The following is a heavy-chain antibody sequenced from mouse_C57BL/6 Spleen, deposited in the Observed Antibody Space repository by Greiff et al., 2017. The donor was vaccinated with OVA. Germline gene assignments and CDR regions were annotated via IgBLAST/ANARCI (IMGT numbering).Heavy chain of an antibody. Sequence: QVQLQQPGAELVKPGASVKLSCKASGYTFTSYWMLWVKQRPGQGLEWIGEIDPSDSYNNYNPKFKGKATLTVDTSSSTAHMQRSSLTSEDSAVYYCARKVSNSAWFAYWGQGTLVTVSA. J-gene: IGHJ3*01. CDR2: IDPSDSYN. D-gene: IGHD2-5*01. V-gene: IGHV1-50*01. CDR1: GYTFTSYW. CDR3: ARKVSNSAWFAY.